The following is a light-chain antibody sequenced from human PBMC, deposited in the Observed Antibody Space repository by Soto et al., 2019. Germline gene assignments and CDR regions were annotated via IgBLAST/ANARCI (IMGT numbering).Light chain of an antibody. J-gene: IGLJ1*01. CDR3: CSFAGGFTFV. V-gene: IGLV2-11*01. CDR1: SSDVGAYNY. Sequence: QSALTQPRSVSGSPGQSVTISCAGTSSDVGAYNYVSWFQQHPGEAPKVIIYDVNKRPSGVPDRFSGSKSGNTASLTISGLQAEDEADYYCCSFAGGFTFVFGTGTKVTV. CDR2: DVN.